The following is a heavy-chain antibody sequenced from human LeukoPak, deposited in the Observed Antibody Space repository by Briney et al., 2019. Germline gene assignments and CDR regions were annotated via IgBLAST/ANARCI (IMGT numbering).Heavy chain of an antibody. CDR2: MSKTGHRI. CDR1: QFTFSDFY. J-gene: IGHJ6*03. V-gene: IGHV3-11*04. CDR3: ARSREGYFSSGYYYFYMDV. Sequence: PGGSLRLSCAASQFTFSDFYMTWIRQLPGGGLEWVSYMSKTGHRIFYADSVKGRFTISRDNAENSLFLQMDNLRVEDTAVYYCARSREGYFSSGYYYFYMDVWGKGTTVTVSS. D-gene: IGHD5-24*01.